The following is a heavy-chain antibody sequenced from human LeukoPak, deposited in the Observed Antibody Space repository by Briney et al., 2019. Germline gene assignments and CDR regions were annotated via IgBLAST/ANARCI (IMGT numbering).Heavy chain of an antibody. D-gene: IGHD6-19*01. V-gene: IGHV4-59*08. CDR3: ARGYSSTSGRPDY. Sequence: PSETLSLTCTVSGGSISSYYWSWIRQPPGKELEWIGYIYYSGSTNYNPSLKSRVTISLETSKKQFSLNLISVTAADTAVYYCARGYSSTSGRPDYWGQGTLVSGSS. CDR1: GGSISSYY. J-gene: IGHJ4*02. CDR2: IYYSGST.